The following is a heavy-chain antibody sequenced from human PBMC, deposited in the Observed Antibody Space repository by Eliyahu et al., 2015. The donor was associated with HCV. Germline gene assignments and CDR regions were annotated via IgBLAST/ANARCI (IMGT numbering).Heavy chain of an antibody. Sequence: QLQLQESGPGLVKPSETLSLTCTVSGGSISSIGYYWAWIRQPPGKGLEWIGTIYYTGSTYYNPSLKSRLTISVDTSRNQFSLILSSLTAADTAVYYCARRGGPFDPWGQGTLVTVSS. CDR3: ARRGGPFDP. CDR1: GGSISSIGYY. V-gene: IGHV4-39*01. J-gene: IGHJ5*02. D-gene: IGHD3-10*01. CDR2: IYYTGST.